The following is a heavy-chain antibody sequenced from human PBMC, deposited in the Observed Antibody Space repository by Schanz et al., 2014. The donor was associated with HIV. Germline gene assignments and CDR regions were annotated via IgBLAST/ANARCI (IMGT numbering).Heavy chain of an antibody. CDR3: ARGAAEMATMTPWRY. CDR1: GGTFSSYA. V-gene: IGHV1-69*01. Sequence: QVPLVQSGAEVKKPGSSVKVSCKASGGTFSSYAISWVRQAPGQGLEWMGGIIPIFGTTNYAQKFQGRVTITADESTSTAYMELSSLRSDDTAVYYCARGAAEMATMTPWRYWGQGTLVTVSS. D-gene: IGHD5-12*01. CDR2: IIPIFGTT. J-gene: IGHJ4*02.